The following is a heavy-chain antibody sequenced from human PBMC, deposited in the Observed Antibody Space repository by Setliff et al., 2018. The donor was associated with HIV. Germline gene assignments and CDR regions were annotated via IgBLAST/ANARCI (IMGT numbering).Heavy chain of an antibody. V-gene: IGHV4-59*01. CDR1: GGSISNYY. D-gene: IGHD3-22*01. J-gene: IGHJ4*02. CDR2: ISNTGNT. Sequence: SETLSLTCTVSGGSISNYYWSWIRQSPGKGLEWIGYISNTGNTKYNPSPKSRVTIAGDTSKNQFSVRLTSVTAADTAVYFCARDVARFDYDTGGYYVSHFDYWGQGIQVTVSS. CDR3: ARDVARFDYDTGGYYVSHFDY.